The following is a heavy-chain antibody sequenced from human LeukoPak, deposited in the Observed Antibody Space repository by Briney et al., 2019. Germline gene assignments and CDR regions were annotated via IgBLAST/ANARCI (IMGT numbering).Heavy chain of an antibody. Sequence: GGSLRLSCAASGFTLSSYGMHWVRQAPGKGLEWVAFIRYDGSNKYYADSVKGRFTISRDNSKNTLYLQMNSLRAEDTAVYYCAKASSSWSNYYYYGMDVWGQGTTVTVSS. CDR1: GFTLSSYG. J-gene: IGHJ6*02. D-gene: IGHD6-13*01. CDR3: AKASSSWSNYYYYGMDV. V-gene: IGHV3-30*02. CDR2: IRYDGSNK.